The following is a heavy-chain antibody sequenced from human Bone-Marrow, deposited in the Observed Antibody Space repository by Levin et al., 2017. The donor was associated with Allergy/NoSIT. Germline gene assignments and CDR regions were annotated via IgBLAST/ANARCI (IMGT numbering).Heavy chain of an antibody. Sequence: NPGGSLRLSCAASGFSFSDYYMSWIRQAPGKGLEWISYISRSGSTIYYADSVKGRFSISRDNAKNSLFLQLNSLRAEDTAVYYGARDGGSDDTGTNYWGQGPLVTVSS. CDR1: GFSFSDYY. CDR2: ISRSGSTI. V-gene: IGHV3-11*01. J-gene: IGHJ4*02. D-gene: IGHD3-10*01. CDR3: ARDGGSDDTGTNY.